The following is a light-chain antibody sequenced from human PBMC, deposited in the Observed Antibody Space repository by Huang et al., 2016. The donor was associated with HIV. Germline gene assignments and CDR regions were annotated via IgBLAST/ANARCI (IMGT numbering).Light chain of an antibody. Sequence: EIVLTQSPATLSLSPGARATLSCRASQSVSSYLAWYQQKPGQAPRLLIYDASNRANGIPARFSGSGSGTDFTLTISSLEPEDFAVYYCQQRSNWPPWTFGQGTKVEIK. CDR2: DAS. CDR3: QQRSNWPPWT. J-gene: IGKJ1*01. CDR1: QSVSSY. V-gene: IGKV3-11*01.